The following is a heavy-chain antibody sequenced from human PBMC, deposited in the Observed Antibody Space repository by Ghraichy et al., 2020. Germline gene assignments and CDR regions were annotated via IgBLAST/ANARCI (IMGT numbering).Heavy chain of an antibody. CDR1: GFTVSSNY. J-gene: IGHJ6*02. V-gene: IGHV3-66*01. CDR2: IYSGGST. Sequence: GGSLRLSCVASGFTVSSNYMSWVRQAPGRGLEWVSVIYSGGSTYYADSVRGRFTISRDNSKNTLYLQMNSLRAEDTAVYYCARDPPFYYYAMDVWGQGTTVNVSS. CDR3: ARDPPFYYYAMDV.